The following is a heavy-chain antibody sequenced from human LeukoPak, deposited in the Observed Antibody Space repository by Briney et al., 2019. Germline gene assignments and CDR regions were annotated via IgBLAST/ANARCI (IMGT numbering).Heavy chain of an antibody. CDR1: GGSIGSYF. CDR2: IYYSGST. J-gene: IGHJ6*03. D-gene: IGHD5/OR15-5a*01. CDR3: ARGLGYMDV. V-gene: IGHV4-59*01. Sequence: SETLSLTCTVSGGSIGSYFWSWIRQPPGEGLEWIGFIYYSGSTNYNPSFKSRVTISVDTSKNQFSLQLNSVTAADTAVYFCARGLGYMDVWGKGTTVTVSS.